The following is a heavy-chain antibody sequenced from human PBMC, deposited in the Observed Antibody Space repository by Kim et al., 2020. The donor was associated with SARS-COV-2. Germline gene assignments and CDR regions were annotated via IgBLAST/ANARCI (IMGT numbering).Heavy chain of an antibody. J-gene: IGHJ4*02. Sequence: DSVKGRFTISRDNAKNSLYLQMNSLRAEDTAVYYCARGSHYGSGSYYNGDWGQGTLVTVSS. CDR3: ARGSHYGSGSYYNGD. D-gene: IGHD3-10*01. V-gene: IGHV3-11*06.